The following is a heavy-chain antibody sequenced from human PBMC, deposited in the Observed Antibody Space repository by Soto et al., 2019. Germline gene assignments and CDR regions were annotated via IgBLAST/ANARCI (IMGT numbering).Heavy chain of an antibody. CDR2: ISGTGVTV. D-gene: IGHD5-12*01. CDR1: GFTFSDYY. Sequence: AGSLRLSCAASGFTFSDYYMTWIRQAPGKGLEWVAYISGTGVTVKYEDSVKGRFTISRDNAKNSLFLQMNGLRAEDTAVYYCARDAGRDGYTFNYWGQGTQVTVSS. CDR3: ARDAGRDGYTFNY. J-gene: IGHJ4*02. V-gene: IGHV3-11*01.